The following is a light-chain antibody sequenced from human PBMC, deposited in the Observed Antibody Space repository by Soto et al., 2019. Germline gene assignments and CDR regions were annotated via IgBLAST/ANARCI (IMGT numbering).Light chain of an antibody. Sequence: EIVLTQSPGTLSLSPGERATLSCRASQSISSGHLAWYQQKPGQAPRLLIYGVSSRATGIPDRFSGSGSGTDFTLTISRLEPEDFAVYSCQRYDRPPTFGQGTRLDIK. CDR3: QRYDRPPT. V-gene: IGKV3-20*01. CDR1: QSISSGH. J-gene: IGKJ5*01. CDR2: GVS.